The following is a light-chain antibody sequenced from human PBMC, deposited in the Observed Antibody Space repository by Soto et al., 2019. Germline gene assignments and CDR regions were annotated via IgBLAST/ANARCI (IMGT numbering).Light chain of an antibody. J-gene: IGKJ1*01. CDR3: QQSYSTPTT. V-gene: IGKV1-39*01. CDR1: QSISNY. CDR2: TAS. Sequence: DIQMTQSPSSLSASVGDRVTITCRASQSISNYLNWYQQKPGKAPKLLIYTASTLQSGAPSRFGGSVSGTDFTLTISSLQPEDYATYYCQQSYSTPTTFGQGTKVEIK.